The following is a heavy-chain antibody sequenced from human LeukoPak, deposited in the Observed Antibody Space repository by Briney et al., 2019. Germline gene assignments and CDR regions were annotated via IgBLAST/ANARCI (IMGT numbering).Heavy chain of an antibody. CDR3: ARLLAGCPGGRCRAHFDY. CDR1: GDSINSNY. Sequence: SETLSLTCSVPGDSINSNYWSWMRQPPGKGLEWIGYIYYGGSTNYNPSLKSRVSMSVDTSKNQFSLNLRSVTAADTAVYHCARLLAGCPGGRCRAHFDYWGQGTLVTVSS. CDR2: IYYGGST. V-gene: IGHV4-59*01. J-gene: IGHJ4*02. D-gene: IGHD2-15*01.